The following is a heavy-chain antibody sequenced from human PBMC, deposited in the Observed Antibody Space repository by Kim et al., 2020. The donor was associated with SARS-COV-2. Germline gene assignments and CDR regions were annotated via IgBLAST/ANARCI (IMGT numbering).Heavy chain of an antibody. CDR3: ARSMGYYGSGSYFWFDP. V-gene: IGHV3-53*04. Sequence: VKGRFTISRHNSKNTLYLQMNSLRAEDTAVYYCARSMGYYGSGSYFWFDPWGQGTLVTVSS. J-gene: IGHJ5*02. D-gene: IGHD3-10*01.